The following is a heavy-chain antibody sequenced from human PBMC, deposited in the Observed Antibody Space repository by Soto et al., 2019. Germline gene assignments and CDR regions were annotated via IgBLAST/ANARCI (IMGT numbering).Heavy chain of an antibody. CDR3: AREGYDFWSGYYYGMDV. Sequence: SETLSLTCAVYGGSFSGYYWSWIRQPPGKGLEWFGEINHSGSTNYNPSLKSRVTISVDTSKNQFSLKLSSVTAADTAVYYCAREGYDFWSGYYYGMDVWGQGTTVT. J-gene: IGHJ6*02. D-gene: IGHD3-3*01. CDR1: GGSFSGYY. V-gene: IGHV4-34*01. CDR2: INHSGST.